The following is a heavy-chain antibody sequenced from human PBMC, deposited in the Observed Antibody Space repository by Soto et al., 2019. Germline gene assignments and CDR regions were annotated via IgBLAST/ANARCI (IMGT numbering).Heavy chain of an antibody. CDR3: ARAPYCSGGSCYSWYFDL. CDR1: GFTFSSYS. D-gene: IGHD2-15*01. V-gene: IGHV3-48*02. J-gene: IGHJ2*01. CDR2: ISSSSSTI. Sequence: GGSLRLSCAASGFTFSSYSMNWVRQAPGKGLEWVSYISSSSSTIYYADSVKGRFTISRDNAKNSLYLQMNSLRDEDTAVYYCARAPYCSGGSCYSWYFDLWGRGTLVTVSS.